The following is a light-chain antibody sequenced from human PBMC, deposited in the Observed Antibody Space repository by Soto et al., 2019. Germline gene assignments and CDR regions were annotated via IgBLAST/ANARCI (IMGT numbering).Light chain of an antibody. CDR3: NSFTTSSTYV. CDR2: EVN. Sequence: QSALTQPASVSGSPGQSITISCTGTSSDIGSYNRVSWYQQPPGTAPKLIIYEVNNWPSGVPDRFSGSKSGNTASLTISGLQAEDEADYYCNSFTTSSTYVFGTGTKLTVL. CDR1: SSDIGSYNR. J-gene: IGLJ1*01. V-gene: IGLV2-18*02.